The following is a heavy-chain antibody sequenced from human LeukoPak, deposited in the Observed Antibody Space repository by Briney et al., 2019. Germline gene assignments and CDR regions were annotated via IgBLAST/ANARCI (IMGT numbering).Heavy chain of an antibody. Sequence: GGSLRLSCAASGFGLSNYAMTWVRQAPGKGLEWVSIISGSTTTTYYADSVKGRFTISRDNSKNTLYLQMNSLRADDTAVYYCARETGSTWNAPIDYWGQGILVSVSS. CDR2: ISGSTTTT. V-gene: IGHV3-23*01. CDR1: GFGLSNYA. CDR3: ARETGSTWNAPIDY. J-gene: IGHJ4*02. D-gene: IGHD6-13*01.